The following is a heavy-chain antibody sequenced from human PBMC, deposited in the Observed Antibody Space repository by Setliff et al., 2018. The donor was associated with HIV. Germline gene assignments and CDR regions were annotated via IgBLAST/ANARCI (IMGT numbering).Heavy chain of an antibody. CDR1: GFNFGDYA. J-gene: IGHJ6*02. Sequence: GGSLRLSCTASGFNFGDYAMNWVRQAPGKGLEWVGFIRSKPYGGTTEYAASLKDRFTISRDDSKSIAYLQMNSLKIEDTGVYYCTAMGVEVVSYYYGMDVWGQGTTVTVSS. CDR2: IRSKPYGGTT. D-gene: IGHD2-2*01. V-gene: IGHV3-49*04. CDR3: TAMGVEVVSYYYGMDV.